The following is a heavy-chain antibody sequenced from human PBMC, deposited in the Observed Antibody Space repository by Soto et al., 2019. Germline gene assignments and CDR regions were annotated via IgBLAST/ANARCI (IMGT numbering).Heavy chain of an antibody. Sequence: SETLSFTCTVSGGSISSSGYYWGWIRQSPGKGLEWIGSFYYSGSTYYSPSLKSRVTISGDTSKKQNSLRLSSVTAADKAVYYCARISVASRYMDVWGKGTTVTVSS. CDR2: FYYSGST. CDR1: GGSISSSGYY. CDR3: ARISVASRYMDV. D-gene: IGHD5-12*01. V-gene: IGHV4-39*01. J-gene: IGHJ6*03.